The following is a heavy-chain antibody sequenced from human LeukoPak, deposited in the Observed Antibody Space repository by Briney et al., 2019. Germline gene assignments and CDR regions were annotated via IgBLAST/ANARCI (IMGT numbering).Heavy chain of an antibody. D-gene: IGHD3-3*01. CDR3: ARLTYDFWSGYYVYYFDY. Sequence: SETLSLTCTVSGGSISSYYWSWIRQPPGKGLEWIGYIYYSGSINYNPSLKSRVTISVDTSKNQFSLKLSSVTAADTAVYYCARLTYDFWSGYYVYYFDYWGQGTLVTVSS. CDR2: IYYSGSI. CDR1: GGSISSYY. V-gene: IGHV4-59*08. J-gene: IGHJ4*02.